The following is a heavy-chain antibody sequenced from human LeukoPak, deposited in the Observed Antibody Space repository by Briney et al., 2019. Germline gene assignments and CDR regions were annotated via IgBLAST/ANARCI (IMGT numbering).Heavy chain of an antibody. J-gene: IGHJ4*02. V-gene: IGHV4-39*01. CDR2: IYYSGST. D-gene: IGHD6-6*01. CDR1: GGSISSSSYY. CDR3: ATNIAARIWGFFDY. Sequence: PSETLSLTCTVSGGSISSSSYYWGWIRQPPGKGLEWIGSIYYSGSTYYNPSLKSRVTISVDTSKNQFSLKLSSVTAADTAVYYCATNIAARIWGFFDYWGQGTLVTVSS.